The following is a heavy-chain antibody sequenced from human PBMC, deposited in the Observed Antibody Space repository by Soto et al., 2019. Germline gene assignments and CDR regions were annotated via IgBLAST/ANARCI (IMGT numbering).Heavy chain of an antibody. CDR1: GYSFTRYW. Sequence: GESLKISCNGSGYSFTRYWIGWVRQMPGKGLEWMGIIYPGDSDTRDSPSFQGQVTLSADKSISTAYLQWSSLKASDTAMYYCARHRGSGSGSYYPRFDYGMDVWGQGTTVTVSS. CDR3: ARHRGSGSGSYYPRFDYGMDV. J-gene: IGHJ6*02. D-gene: IGHD3-10*01. V-gene: IGHV5-51*01. CDR2: IYPGDSDT.